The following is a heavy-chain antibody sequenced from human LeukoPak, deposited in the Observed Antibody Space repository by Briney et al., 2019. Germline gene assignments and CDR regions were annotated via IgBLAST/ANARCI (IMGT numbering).Heavy chain of an antibody. CDR2: INHSGST. CDR3: ARGLRGYSYGYGDY. CDR1: GGSFSGYY. V-gene: IGHV4-34*01. Sequence: SETLSLTCAVYGGSFSGYYWSWIRQPPGKGLEWIGEINHSGSTNYNPSLKSRVTMSVDTSKNQFSLKLSSVTAADTAVYYCARGLRGYSYGYGDYWGQGTLVTVSS. J-gene: IGHJ4*02. D-gene: IGHD5-18*01.